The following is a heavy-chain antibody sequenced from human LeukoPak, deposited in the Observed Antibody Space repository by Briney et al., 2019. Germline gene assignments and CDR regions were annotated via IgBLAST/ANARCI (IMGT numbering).Heavy chain of an antibody. V-gene: IGHV1-46*01. Sequence: ASVKVSCKASGYTFTGYYMHWVRQAPGQGLEWMGIINPSGGSTSYAQKFQGRVTMTRDTSTSTVYMELSSLRSEDTAVYYCARSRRRYDPFDPWGQGTLVTVSS. D-gene: IGHD2-2*01. J-gene: IGHJ5*02. CDR3: ARSRRRYDPFDP. CDR1: GYTFTGYY. CDR2: INPSGGST.